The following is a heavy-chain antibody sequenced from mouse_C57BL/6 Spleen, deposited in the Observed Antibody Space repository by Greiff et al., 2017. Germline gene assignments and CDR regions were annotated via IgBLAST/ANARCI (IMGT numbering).Heavy chain of an antibody. D-gene: IGHD1-1*01. CDR3: TSYYGSSSWFAY. J-gene: IGHJ3*01. Sequence: VQLQQSGAELVRPGASVTLSCKASGYTFTDYEMHWVKQTPVHGLEWIGAIDPETGGTAYNQKFKGKAILTADKSSSTAYMELRSLTSEDSAVYYCTSYYGSSSWFAYWGPGTLVTVSA. CDR1: GYTFTDYE. CDR2: IDPETGGT. V-gene: IGHV1-15*01.